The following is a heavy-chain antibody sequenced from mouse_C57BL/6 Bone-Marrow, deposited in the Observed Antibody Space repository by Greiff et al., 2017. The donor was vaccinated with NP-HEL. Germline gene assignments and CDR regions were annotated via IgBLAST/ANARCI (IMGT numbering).Heavy chain of an antibody. CDR2: INRDGGST. D-gene: IGHD1-1*01. CDR1: EYDFPSHD. Sequence: EVQLVESGGGLVQPGESLKLSCESNEYDFPSHDMSWVRKTPEKRLELVAAINRDGGSTYYPATMERRFIISRDNTTKTLYLQLSSLRSEDTALFYGGSRGIGSKHPYWYFDVWGTGTTVTVSS. J-gene: IGHJ1*03. V-gene: IGHV5-2*01. CDR3: GSRGIGSKHPYWYFDV.